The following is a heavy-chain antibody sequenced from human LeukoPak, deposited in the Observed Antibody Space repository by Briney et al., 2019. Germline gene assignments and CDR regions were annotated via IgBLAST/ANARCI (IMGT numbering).Heavy chain of an antibody. V-gene: IGHV4-34*01. CDR2: INHSGST. CDR1: GGSFSGYY. J-gene: IGHJ4*02. D-gene: IGHD1-26*01. CDR3: ARVYSGSPIY. Sequence: SETLSLTCAVYGGSFSGYYWSWIRQPPGKGLEWIGEINHSGSTNYNPSLKSRVTISVDTSKNQFSLKLSSVTAADTAAYYCARVYSGSPIYWGQGTLVTVSS.